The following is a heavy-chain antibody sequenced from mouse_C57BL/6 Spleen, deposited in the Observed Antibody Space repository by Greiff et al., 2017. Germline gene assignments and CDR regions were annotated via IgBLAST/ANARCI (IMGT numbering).Heavy chain of an antibody. CDR1: GYTFTSYW. CDR3: ERSGDTTVVNYFDY. CDR2: IDPSDSYT. V-gene: IGHV1-59*01. Sequence: QVQLQQPGAELVRPGTSVKLSCKASGYTFTSYWMHWVKQRPGQGLEWIGVIDPSDSYTNYNQKFKGKATLTVDTSSSTAYMQLSSLTSEDSAVYDGERSGDTTVVNYFDYWGQGTTPTVSS. D-gene: IGHD1-1*01. J-gene: IGHJ2*01.